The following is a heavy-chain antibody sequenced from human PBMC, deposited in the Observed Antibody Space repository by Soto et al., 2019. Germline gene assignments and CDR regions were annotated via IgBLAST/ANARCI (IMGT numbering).Heavy chain of an antibody. J-gene: IGHJ3*02. CDR1: GGSISSSNW. D-gene: IGHD2-15*01. Sequence: QVQLQESGPGLVKPSGTLSLTCAVSGGSISSSNWWSWVRQPPGKGLEWIGEIYHSGSTNYNPSLKSRVTISVDKSKNQFSLKLSSVTAADTAVYYCASNVVVVAATLTQHHAFDIWGQGTMVTVSS. CDR2: IYHSGST. V-gene: IGHV4-4*02. CDR3: ASNVVVVAATLTQHHAFDI.